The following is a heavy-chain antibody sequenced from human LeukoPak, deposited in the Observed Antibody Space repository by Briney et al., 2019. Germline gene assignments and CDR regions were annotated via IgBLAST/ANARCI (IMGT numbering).Heavy chain of an antibody. Sequence: SCKASGFTFSSYGMHWVRQAPGKGLEWVAVISYDGSYKYYADSVKGRFTISRDNSKNTLYLQMNSLRAEDTAVYYCAKVGDYGDYALDYWGQGTLVTVSS. CDR3: AKVGDYGDYALDY. V-gene: IGHV3-30*18. D-gene: IGHD4-17*01. CDR2: ISYDGSYK. CDR1: GFTFSSYG. J-gene: IGHJ4*02.